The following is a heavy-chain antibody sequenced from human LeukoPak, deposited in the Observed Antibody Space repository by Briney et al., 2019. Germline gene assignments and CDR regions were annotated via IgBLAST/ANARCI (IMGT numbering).Heavy chain of an antibody. V-gene: IGHV4-39*01. J-gene: IGHJ2*01. CDR2: IYYTGST. CDR3: GRFLYYYGVSGYSFDL. Sequence: SETLSLTCTVSGGSITTRDYYWGWIRQPPGKGLEWIASIYYTGSTYYSPSLRSRATMSVDTSKNQFSLELSALTAADTAFYYFGRFLYYYGVSGYSFDLWGRGTLVVVSS. D-gene: IGHD3-22*01. CDR1: GGSITTRDYY.